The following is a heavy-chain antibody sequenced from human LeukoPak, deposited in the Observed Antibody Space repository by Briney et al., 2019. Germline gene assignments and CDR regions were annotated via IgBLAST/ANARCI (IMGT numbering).Heavy chain of an antibody. CDR2: ISSSSSYI. CDR1: GFTFSSYS. CDR3: ASGEAGSLFPL. J-gene: IGHJ3*01. D-gene: IGHD3-10*01. V-gene: IGHV3-21*01. Sequence: GGSLRLSCAGSGFTFSSYSMNWVRQAPGKGLEWVSSISSSSSYIYYADSVKGRFTISRDNAKNSLYLQMNSLRAEDTAVYYCASGEAGSLFPLWGQGTMVTVSS.